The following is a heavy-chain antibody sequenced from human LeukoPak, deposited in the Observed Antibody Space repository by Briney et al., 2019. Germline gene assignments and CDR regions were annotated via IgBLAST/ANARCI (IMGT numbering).Heavy chain of an antibody. J-gene: IGHJ4*02. CDR2: ISGSGGST. V-gene: IGHV3-23*01. CDR3: AKGIHGGYYDSSGYFDY. CDR1: GFTFSSYA. D-gene: IGHD3-22*01. Sequence: DPGGSLRLSCAASGFTFSSYAMSWVRQAPGKGLEWVSAISGSGGSTYYADSVKGRFTISRDNSKNTLYLQMNSLRAEDTAVYYCAKGIHGGYYDSSGYFDYWGQGTLVTVSS.